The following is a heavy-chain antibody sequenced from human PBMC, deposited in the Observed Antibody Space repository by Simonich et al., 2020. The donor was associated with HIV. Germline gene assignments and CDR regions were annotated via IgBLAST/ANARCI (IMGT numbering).Heavy chain of an antibody. V-gene: IGHV3-74*01. Sequence: EVQLVESGGGLVQSGGSLRLSCGASRFTFSSQWMNWVRQVPGKGVLWGSRIYNYEHTAAADSVKGRFTISRDNAKNTLYLQMNSLRVEDTAVYYCVREALVRGVSSKGGFDPWGQGTLVTVSS. CDR2: IYNYEHT. J-gene: IGHJ5*02. CDR3: VREALVRGVSSKGGFDP. D-gene: IGHD3-10*01. CDR1: RFTFSSQW.